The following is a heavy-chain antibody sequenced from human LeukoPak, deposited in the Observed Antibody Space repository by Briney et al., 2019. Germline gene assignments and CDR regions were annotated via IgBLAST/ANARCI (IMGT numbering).Heavy chain of an antibody. CDR2: TNPRNGDV. Sequence: GASVKVSCKASGYNFIDYHFHWVRQAPGQGLEWIGWTNPRNGDVSYAQKFRGRVTMTRDTSISTAYLDLNGLTSDDPALYYCARDLVAAAGFWGQGTLVAVSS. V-gene: IGHV1-2*02. CDR3: ARDLVAAAGF. D-gene: IGHD6-13*01. CDR1: GYNFIDYH. J-gene: IGHJ4*02.